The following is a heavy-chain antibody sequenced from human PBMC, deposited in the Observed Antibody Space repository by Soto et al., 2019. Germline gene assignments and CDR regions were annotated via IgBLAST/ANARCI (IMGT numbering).Heavy chain of an antibody. CDR2: IVPIFGTA. CDR3: ASSPYSSSLFVLASDS. D-gene: IGHD6-6*01. J-gene: IGHJ4*02. Sequence: GASVKVSCKASGGTFSSYATNWVRQAPGQGLEWMGGIVPIFGTAKYAQKFQGRVTIAADESTSAAYMELTSLRSEDTAMYYCASSPYSSSLFVLASDSWGQGTLVTVS. CDR1: GGTFSSYA. V-gene: IGHV1-69*13.